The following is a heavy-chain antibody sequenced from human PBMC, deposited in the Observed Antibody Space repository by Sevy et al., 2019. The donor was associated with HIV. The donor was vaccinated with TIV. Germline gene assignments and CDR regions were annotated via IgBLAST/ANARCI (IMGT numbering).Heavy chain of an antibody. J-gene: IGHJ4*02. CDR2: INPGGTST. CDR3: SRAITVAGRGVGY. D-gene: IGHD6-19*01. V-gene: IGHV3-74*01. CDR1: GFTFSNYW. Sequence: GGSLRLSCAASGFTFSNYWMHWVRQAPGKGLVWVSRINPGGTSTDYADSVKGRFTTSRDNAKNSLYLQMNSLGAEDTAVYYCSRAITVAGRGVGYWGQGTLVTVSS.